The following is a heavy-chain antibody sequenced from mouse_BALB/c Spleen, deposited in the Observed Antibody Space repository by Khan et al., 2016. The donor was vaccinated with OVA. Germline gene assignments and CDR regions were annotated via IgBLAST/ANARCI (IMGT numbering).Heavy chain of an antibody. V-gene: IGHV1-7*01. Sequence: QVHVKQSGAELAKPGASVKMSCKASGYTFTDYWIHWVKKRPGQGLEWIGYINPSTGYTEYNHKFKDKATLTADKSSSTAYMTLSSLTSEDSAVYYGAKRVYGSFAYWGQGTLVTVAA. D-gene: IGHD2-2*01. J-gene: IGHJ3*01. CDR2: INPSTGYT. CDR1: GYTFTDYW. CDR3: AKRVYGSFAY.